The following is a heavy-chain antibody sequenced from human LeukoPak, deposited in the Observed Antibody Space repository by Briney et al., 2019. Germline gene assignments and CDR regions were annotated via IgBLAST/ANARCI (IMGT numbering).Heavy chain of an antibody. Sequence: GGSLRLSCAASGFTSSSYAMHGVRQPPGKGLELVAVTSYDGRNKYYADSVKGRFTISRDDSKNTLFLQMNSLRPEDTAVYYCAKGDTSSSSLDYWGQGTLVTVSS. CDR1: GFTSSSYA. V-gene: IGHV3-30*18. J-gene: IGHJ4*02. CDR2: TSYDGRNK. D-gene: IGHD6-6*01. CDR3: AKGDTSSSSLDY.